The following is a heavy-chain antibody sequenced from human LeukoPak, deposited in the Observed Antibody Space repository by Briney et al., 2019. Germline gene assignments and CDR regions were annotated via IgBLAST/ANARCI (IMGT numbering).Heavy chain of an antibody. J-gene: IGHJ4*02. CDR1: GDSISRFS. Sequence: SETLSLTCTVSGDSISRFSWSWIRQPPGKGLEWIGCIYNTGTALYNPPLKSRAAMSLDTSKNQFSLKLTSVTAADTAVYYCARDLELERDRWNYFESWGQGTLVTVSS. CDR3: ARDLELERDRWNYFES. D-gene: IGHD1-1*01. CDR2: IYNTGTA. V-gene: IGHV4-59*01.